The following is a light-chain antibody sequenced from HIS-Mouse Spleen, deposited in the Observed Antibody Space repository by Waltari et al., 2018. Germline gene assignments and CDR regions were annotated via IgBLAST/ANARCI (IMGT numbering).Light chain of an antibody. CDR2: EDS. CDR1: ALPKKY. CDR3: YSTDSSGNHRV. Sequence: SYELTQPPSVSVSPGQTARITCSGDALPKKYAYWYQQQSGQAPVLVIYEDSKRCSGIPERFSGSSSGTMATLTISGAQVEEEADYYCYSTDSSGNHRVFGGGTKLTVL. V-gene: IGLV3-10*01. J-gene: IGLJ2*01.